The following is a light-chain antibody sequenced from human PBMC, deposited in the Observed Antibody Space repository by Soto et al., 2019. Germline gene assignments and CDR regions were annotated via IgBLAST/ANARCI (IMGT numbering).Light chain of an antibody. CDR1: KLGDKY. CDR2: QDS. V-gene: IGLV3-1*01. CDR3: QAWDSNPF. Sequence: SYELTQPPSVSVSPGQTASITCSGDKLGDKYACWYQQKPGQSPVLVIYQDSKRPSGIPERFSGSNSGNTATLTISGTQAMDEADYYCQAWDSNPFFGTATKVTVL. J-gene: IGLJ1*01.